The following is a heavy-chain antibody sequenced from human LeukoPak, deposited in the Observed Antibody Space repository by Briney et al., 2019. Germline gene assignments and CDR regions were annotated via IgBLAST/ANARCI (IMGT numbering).Heavy chain of an antibody. D-gene: IGHD2-2*01. CDR2: IKQDGSEK. Sequence: GGSLRLSCAASGFTFSSYWMSWVRQAPGKGLEWVANIKQDGSEKYYVDSVKGRFTISRDNAKNSLYLQMNSLRAEDTAVYYCARASYQLLPRIFDYWGQGTLVTVSS. CDR3: ARASYQLLPRIFDY. V-gene: IGHV3-7*01. J-gene: IGHJ4*02. CDR1: GFTFSSYW.